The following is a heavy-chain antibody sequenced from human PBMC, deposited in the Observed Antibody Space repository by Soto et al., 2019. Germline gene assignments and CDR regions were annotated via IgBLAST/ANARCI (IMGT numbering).Heavy chain of an antibody. CDR3: ASINNGQWYQDVMDV. V-gene: IGHV1-69*06. D-gene: IGHD2-2*01. CDR1: GDSSSSYP. CDR2: IVPMFGTT. J-gene: IGHJ6*01. Sequence: QVQLVQSGAEVKKPGSSVKVSCKASGDSSSSYPLSWVRQAPGQGLEWLGEIVPMFGTTNYAPKFHGRVTITADKSTSTAYMELSSLTSDDTAVYYCASINNGQWYQDVMDVWGQGTAVTASS.